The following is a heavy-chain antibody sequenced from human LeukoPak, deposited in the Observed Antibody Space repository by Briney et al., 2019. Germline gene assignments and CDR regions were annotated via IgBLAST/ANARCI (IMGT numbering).Heavy chain of an antibody. CDR3: ASGSWFGEYPFDY. J-gene: IGHJ4*02. D-gene: IGHD3-10*01. Sequence: PSQTLSLTCTVSGGSISSGSYYWSWIRQPAGKGLEWIGRIYTSGSTNYNPSLKSRVTISVDTSKNQFSLKLSSVTAADTAVYYCASGSWFGEYPFDYWGQRTLVTVSS. CDR2: IYTSGST. CDR1: GGSISSGSYY. V-gene: IGHV4-61*02.